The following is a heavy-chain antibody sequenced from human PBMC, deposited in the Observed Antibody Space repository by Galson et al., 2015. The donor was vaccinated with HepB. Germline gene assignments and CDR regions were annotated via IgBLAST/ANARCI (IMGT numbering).Heavy chain of an antibody. J-gene: IGHJ3*02. D-gene: IGHD2-15*01. CDR3: ARGGGADDAFDT. CDR1: GCTFTSYA. Sequence: SVKVSCKASGCTFTSYAMHWVRQAPGQRLEWMGWINAGNGNTKYSQKFQGRVTITRDNSASTAYMELSSLRSEDTAVYYCARGGGADDAFDTWGQGTMVTVSS. V-gene: IGHV1-3*01. CDR2: INAGNGNT.